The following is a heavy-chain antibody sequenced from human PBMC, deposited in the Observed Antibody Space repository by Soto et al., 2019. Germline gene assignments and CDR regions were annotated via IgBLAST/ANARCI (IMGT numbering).Heavy chain of an antibody. J-gene: IGHJ4*02. V-gene: IGHV3-15*01. Sequence: EVQLVESGGGLVKPGGSLRLSCAGSGFTFSNAWMSWVRRAPGKGLEWVGRIKSDAYGGAIDYAAPVKGRFTISRDDSKHTLFLQMTTLSAEVTAVYSCTTTKGRLEPPTNDFWGQGTPVIVSS. CDR1: GFTFSNAW. CDR3: TTTKGRLEPPTNDF. CDR2: IKSDAYGGAI. D-gene: IGHD2-8*01.